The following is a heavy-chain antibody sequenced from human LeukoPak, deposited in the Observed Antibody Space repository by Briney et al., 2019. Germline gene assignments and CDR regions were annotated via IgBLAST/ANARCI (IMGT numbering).Heavy chain of an antibody. V-gene: IGHV4-31*02. D-gene: IGHD2-15*01. CDR3: ARASHCSGGSCYPAYYYYGMDV. J-gene: IGHJ6*02. Sequence: SWIRQHPGKGLEWIGHIYYSGSTYYNPSLKSRLSISVDTSKNQFSLKLNSVTAADTAVYYCARASHCSGGSCYPAYYYYGMDVWGQGTTVTVSS. CDR2: IYYSGST.